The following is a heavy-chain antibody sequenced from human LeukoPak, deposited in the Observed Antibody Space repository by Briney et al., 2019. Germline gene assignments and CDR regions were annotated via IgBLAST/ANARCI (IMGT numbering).Heavy chain of an antibody. CDR1: GYTLTEIC. V-gene: IGHV1-24*01. Sequence: GASVKVSCKVSGYTLTEICMNWVRQAPGKGLEWMGGFDPEDGETIYAQKFQDRVTMTEDISTDTAYMELSSLRSEDTAVYFCATPKPREHLDAFDIWGQGTLVTVSS. CDR2: FDPEDGET. J-gene: IGHJ3*02. D-gene: IGHD1/OR15-1a*01. CDR3: ATPKPREHLDAFDI.